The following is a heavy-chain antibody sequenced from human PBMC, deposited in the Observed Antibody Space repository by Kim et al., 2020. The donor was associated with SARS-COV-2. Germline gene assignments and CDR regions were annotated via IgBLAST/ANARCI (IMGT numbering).Heavy chain of an antibody. CDR3: AIVPISNVVTRD. Sequence: YYADTVKRRLHITSDNAKNTLFLQMNSLRDEDTAVCYCAIVPISNVVTRDWGQGTLVTVSS. J-gene: IGHJ4*02. V-gene: IGHV3-48*02. D-gene: IGHD2-21*02.